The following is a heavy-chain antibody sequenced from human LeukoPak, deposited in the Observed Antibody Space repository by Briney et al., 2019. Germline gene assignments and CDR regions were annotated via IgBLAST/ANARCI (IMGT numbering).Heavy chain of an antibody. CDR1: GGSVSSYY. J-gene: IGHJ3*01. Sequence: SETLSLTCTVSGGSVSSYYWNWIRQPPGKGLEWIGYIYYSGSTNYNPSLKSRVTTLVDTSKNQFSLRLSSVTAADTAVYYCAREYSSSSGRRAFDFWGQGTMVTVSS. V-gene: IGHV4-59*08. CDR3: AREYSSSSGRRAFDF. D-gene: IGHD6-6*01. CDR2: IYYSGST.